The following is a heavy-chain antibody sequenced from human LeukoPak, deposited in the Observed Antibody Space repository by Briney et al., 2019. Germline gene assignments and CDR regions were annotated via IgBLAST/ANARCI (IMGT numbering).Heavy chain of an antibody. CDR3: AKDIRQLEPSYAFDI. J-gene: IGHJ3*02. Sequence: GGSLRLSCAASGFTFSSYAMHWVRQAPGKGLEWVSGISWNSGSIGYADSVKGRFTISRDNAKNSLYLQMNSLRAEDTALYYCAKDIRQLEPSYAFDIWGQGTMVTVSS. V-gene: IGHV3-9*01. CDR2: ISWNSGSI. D-gene: IGHD1-1*01. CDR1: GFTFSSYA.